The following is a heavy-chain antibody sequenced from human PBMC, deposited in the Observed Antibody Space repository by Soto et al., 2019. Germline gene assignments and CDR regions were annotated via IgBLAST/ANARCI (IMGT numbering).Heavy chain of an antibody. CDR1: GYSFTSYW. V-gene: IGHV5-51*01. Sequence: GESLKISCKGSGYSFTSYWIGWVRQMPGKGLEWMGIIYPGDSDTRYSPSFQGQVTISADKSISTAYLQWSSLKASDTAMYYCASRAQPVGWWLIRGLAFDIWGQGTMVTVSS. CDR2: IYPGDSDT. D-gene: IGHD2-15*01. J-gene: IGHJ3*02. CDR3: ASRAQPVGWWLIRGLAFDI.